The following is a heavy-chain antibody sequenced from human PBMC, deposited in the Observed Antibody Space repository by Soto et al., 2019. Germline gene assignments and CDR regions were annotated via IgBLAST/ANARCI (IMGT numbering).Heavy chain of an antibody. J-gene: IGHJ4*02. D-gene: IGHD1-1*01. V-gene: IGHV4-4*02. CDR1: GGSISSTHA. Sequence: QVQLQQSGPGVVKPSGTLSLTCAVSGGSISSTHAWSWVRQPRGGALEWIGEIYHNGITNYKSSLKSRVTVSLDKSKNQLSLVLTSVTAADTAVYFCGRAAALPGLHYFDNWGQGILVTVSS. CDR3: GRAAALPGLHYFDN. CDR2: IYHNGIT.